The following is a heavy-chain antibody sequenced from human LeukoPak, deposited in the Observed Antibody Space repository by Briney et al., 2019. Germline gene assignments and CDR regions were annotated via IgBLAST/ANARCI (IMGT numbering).Heavy chain of an antibody. V-gene: IGHV7-4-1*02. CDR3: ARDLEDIVVVPAATGDY. D-gene: IGHD2-2*01. CDR2: INTNTGNP. CDR1: GYSFRSYA. J-gene: IGHJ4*02. Sequence: GASVKVSCKASGYSFRSYAMNWVRQAPGQGLEWMGWINTNTGNPTYAQGFTGRFVFSLDTSVSTAYLQISSLKAEDTAVYYCARDLEDIVVVPAATGDYWGQGTLVTVSS.